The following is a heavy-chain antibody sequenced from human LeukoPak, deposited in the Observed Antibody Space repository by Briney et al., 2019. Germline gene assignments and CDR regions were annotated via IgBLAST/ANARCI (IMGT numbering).Heavy chain of an antibody. D-gene: IGHD2-2*01. J-gene: IGHJ4*02. CDR3: AKGPVVPAAKYYFDY. Sequence: GGSLRLSCAASGFTFDEYGMSWVRQAPGKGLEWVSSINWDGGSTAYADSVQGRFTISRDNAKNSLHLQMNSLRAEDTAVYYCAKGPVVPAAKYYFDYWGQGTLVTVSS. CDR2: INWDGGST. CDR1: GFTFDEYG. V-gene: IGHV3-20*04.